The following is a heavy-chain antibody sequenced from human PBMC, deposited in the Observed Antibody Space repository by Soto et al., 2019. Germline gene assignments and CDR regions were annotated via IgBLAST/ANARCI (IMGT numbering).Heavy chain of an antibody. CDR2: TYWDDDN. Sequence: GSGPTLVNPTQTLTLTCSLSGFSITTYGGGVGWVRQPPGKALEWLAFTYWDDDNRYNPSLKSRLPTMKDISRNQLVLTMTNMDPADTATYYCAHRLTLTSTWNYGAFDFWGQGALVTVSS. J-gene: IGHJ3*01. CDR1: GFSITTYGGG. D-gene: IGHD1-7*01. CDR3: AHRLTLTSTWNYGAFDF. V-gene: IGHV2-5*02.